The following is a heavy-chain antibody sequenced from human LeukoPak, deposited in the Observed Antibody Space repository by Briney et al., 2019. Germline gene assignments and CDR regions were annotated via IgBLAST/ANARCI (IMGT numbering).Heavy chain of an antibody. V-gene: IGHV3-7*01. D-gene: IGHD4-17*01. CDR1: GFIFSHYW. CDR3: ARALTTDHSGRWFDP. CDR2: IKLFGDEQ. J-gene: IGHJ5*02. Sequence: PGGSLRLSCAGSGFIFSHYWMSRLRQAPGKEPEWVANIKLFGDEQYYGDSVKGRFIISRDNAKNSLYLQMHSLRADDTAVYYCARALTTDHSGRWFDPWGQGTLVTVSS.